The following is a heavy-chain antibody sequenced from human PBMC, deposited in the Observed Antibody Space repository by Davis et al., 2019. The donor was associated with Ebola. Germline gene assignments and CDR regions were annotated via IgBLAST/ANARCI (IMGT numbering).Heavy chain of an antibody. CDR2: ISAYNGNT. D-gene: IGHD1-26*01. J-gene: IGHJ3*02. CDR1: GYTFTSYG. CDR3: ARDPGQWELLDAFDI. V-gene: IGHV1-18*04. Sequence: AASVKVSCKASGYTFTSYGISWVRQAPGQGLEWMGWISAYNGNTNYAQKLQGRVTMTTDTSTSTAYMELRSLRSDDTAVYYCARDPGQWELLDAFDIWGQGTMVTVSS.